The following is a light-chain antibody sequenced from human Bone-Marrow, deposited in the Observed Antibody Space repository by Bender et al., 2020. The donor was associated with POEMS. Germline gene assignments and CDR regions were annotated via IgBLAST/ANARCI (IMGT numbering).Light chain of an antibody. CDR3: QSADSSGIYRV. CDR1: ALPKQY. Sequence: VLTQPPSVSGAPGQTARITCSGDALPKQYAYWYQQKAGQAPAGVIYKDTERPSGIPERFSASSSGTTVTLTISGVQAEDEADYYCQSADSSGIYRVFGGGTKLTVL. CDR2: KDT. J-gene: IGLJ3*02. V-gene: IGLV3-25*03.